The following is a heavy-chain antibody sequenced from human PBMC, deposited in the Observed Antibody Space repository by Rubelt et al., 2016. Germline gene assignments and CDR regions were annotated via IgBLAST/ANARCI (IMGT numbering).Heavy chain of an antibody. Sequence: GLEWMGIINPSGGSTSYAQKFQGRVTMTRDTSTSTVYMELSSLRSEDTAVDYCASRYCSSTSCYPYYGMDVWGQGTTVTVSS. CDR2: INPSGGST. D-gene: IGHD2-2*01. J-gene: IGHJ6*02. V-gene: IGHV1-46*01. CDR3: ASRYCSSTSCYPYYGMDV.